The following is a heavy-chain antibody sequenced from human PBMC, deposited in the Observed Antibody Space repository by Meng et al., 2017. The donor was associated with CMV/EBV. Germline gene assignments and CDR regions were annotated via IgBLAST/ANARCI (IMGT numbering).Heavy chain of an antibody. CDR3: AYTAMVTL. CDR1: GFTCSRGD. CDR2: ISGSGGST. D-gene: IGHD5-18*01. J-gene: IGHJ4*02. V-gene: IGHV3-23*01. Sequence: CWPASGFTCSRGDMIWWLQATRKRVGWISAISGSGGSTYYADTAKSRFTISRDNSTNAVNLQMNSLRAEDTDVYYCAYTAMVTLWGQGTLVTVSS.